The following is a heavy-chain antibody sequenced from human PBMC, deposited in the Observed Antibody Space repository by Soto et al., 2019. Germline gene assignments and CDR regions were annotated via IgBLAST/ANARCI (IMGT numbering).Heavy chain of an antibody. CDR2: ISYDGSNK. J-gene: IGHJ5*02. D-gene: IGHD3-22*01. Sequence: ESGGGVVQPGRSLRLSCAASGFTFSSYAMHWVRQAPGKGLEWVAVISYDGSNKYYADSVKGRFTISRDNSKNTLYLQMNSLRAEDTAVYYCARVVVDGLWFDPWGQGTLVTVSS. CDR3: ARVVVDGLWFDP. V-gene: IGHV3-30-3*01. CDR1: GFTFSSYA.